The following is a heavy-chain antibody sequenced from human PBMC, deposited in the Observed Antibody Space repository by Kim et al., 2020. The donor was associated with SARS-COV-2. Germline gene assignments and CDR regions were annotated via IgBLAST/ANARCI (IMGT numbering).Heavy chain of an antibody. J-gene: IGHJ4*02. V-gene: IGHV5-51*01. CDR3: ARLYSGYERGHFQY. Sequence: SPTIQGQVTFSADKSISTAYLQWSSLKASDTAMYYCARLYSGYERGHFQYWGQGTLVTVSS. D-gene: IGHD5-12*01.